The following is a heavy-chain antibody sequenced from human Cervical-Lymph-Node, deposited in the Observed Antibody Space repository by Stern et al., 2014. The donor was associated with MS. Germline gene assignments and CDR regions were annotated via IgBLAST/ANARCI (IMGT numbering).Heavy chain of an antibody. V-gene: IGHV3-23*01. CDR3: ANDHRRATPGSTPFDS. Sequence: VQLMQSGGGVAQPGGSLRLSCVVSGFTFNSYAMTWVRQAPGKGLIWVSSISGRGRSTKYTDSVKGGFTLTTDTSTKTYSMEMNVLRVDAAAVYYCANDHRRATPGSTPFDSWGPGTLVTVSS. J-gene: IGHJ4*02. CDR2: ISGRGRST. CDR1: GFTFNSYA. D-gene: IGHD3-10*01.